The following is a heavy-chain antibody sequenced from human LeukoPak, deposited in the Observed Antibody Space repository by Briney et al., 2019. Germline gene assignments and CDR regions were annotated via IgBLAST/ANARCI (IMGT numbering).Heavy chain of an antibody. Sequence: ASVKVSCKASGYTFTGYYMHWVRQAPGQGLEWMGWMNPNSGNTGYAQKFQGRVTMTRNTSISTAYMELSSLRSEDTAVYYCARGLYCSSTSCSDYWGQGTLVTVSS. V-gene: IGHV1-8*02. CDR2: MNPNSGNT. D-gene: IGHD2-2*01. CDR3: ARGLYCSSTSCSDY. J-gene: IGHJ4*02. CDR1: GYTFTGYY.